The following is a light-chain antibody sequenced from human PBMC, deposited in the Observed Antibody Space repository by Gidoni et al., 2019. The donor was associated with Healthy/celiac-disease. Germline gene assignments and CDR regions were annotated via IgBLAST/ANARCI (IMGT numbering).Light chain of an antibody. Sequence: DIQMTQSPSTLSASVGDSVTITCRASQSLSSWLAWYQQKPGKAPKLLIYQASSLESGVPSRFSGSGSGTEFTLTISSLQPDDFATYYCQQYNSYSPLFTFGPGTKVDIK. CDR3: QQYNSYSPLFT. CDR2: QAS. J-gene: IGKJ3*01. V-gene: IGKV1-5*03. CDR1: QSLSSW.